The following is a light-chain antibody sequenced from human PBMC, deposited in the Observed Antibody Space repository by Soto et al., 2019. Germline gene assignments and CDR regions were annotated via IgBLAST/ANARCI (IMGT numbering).Light chain of an antibody. CDR1: SSDVGVYNS. J-gene: IGLJ1*01. Sequence: QSALTQPASVSGSPGQSITISCTGTSSDVGVYNSVSWYQQHPGKAPKLMIYEVSNRPSGVSNRFSGSKSGNTASLTISGLQAEDEADYSCNSYTSSSTLLYVFGTGTQLTVL. CDR2: EVS. CDR3: NSYTSSSTLLYV. V-gene: IGLV2-14*01.